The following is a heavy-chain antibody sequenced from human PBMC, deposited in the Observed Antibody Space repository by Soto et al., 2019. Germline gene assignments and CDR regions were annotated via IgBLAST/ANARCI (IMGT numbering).Heavy chain of an antibody. J-gene: IGHJ4*02. CDR1: GGSISSSSFH. D-gene: IGHD2-15*01. CDR3: ATMGTPATGLYFFDY. Sequence: PSETLSLTCTVSGGSISSSSFHWGWIRQPPGKGLEWIGSIYYSGSTYYSTSLKSRVTISVDTSKSQFSLNLSFVTAADTAVYYCATMGTPATGLYFFDYWGQGSLVTVSS. V-gene: IGHV4-39*07. CDR2: IYYSGST.